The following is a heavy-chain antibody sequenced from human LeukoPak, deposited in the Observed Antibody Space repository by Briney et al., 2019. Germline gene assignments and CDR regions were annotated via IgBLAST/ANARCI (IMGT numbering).Heavy chain of an antibody. CDR2: ISSSSSTI. CDR1: GFTFSSYS. CDR3: ARDFRSLYYFDH. V-gene: IGHV3-48*02. D-gene: IGHD1-26*01. Sequence: GGSLRVSCAASGFTFSSYSMNWVRQAPGKGLEWVSYISSSSSTIYYANSVKGRFTISRDNAKNSLYLQMNSLRDEDTAVYYCARDFRSLYYFDHWGQGSLVTVSS. J-gene: IGHJ4*02.